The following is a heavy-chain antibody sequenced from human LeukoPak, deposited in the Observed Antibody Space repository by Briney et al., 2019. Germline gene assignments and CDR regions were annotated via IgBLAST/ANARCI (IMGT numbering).Heavy chain of an antibody. CDR3: ARHGLRWYFGDP. Sequence: GGSLRLSCAASGFTFSSYEMNWVRQAPGKGLEWVSYISSSGSTIYYADSVKGRFTISRDNAKNSLYLQMNSLRAEDTAVYYCARHGLRWYFGDPWGQGTLVTVSS. V-gene: IGHV3-48*03. J-gene: IGHJ5*02. D-gene: IGHD4-23*01. CDR2: ISSSGSTI. CDR1: GFTFSSYE.